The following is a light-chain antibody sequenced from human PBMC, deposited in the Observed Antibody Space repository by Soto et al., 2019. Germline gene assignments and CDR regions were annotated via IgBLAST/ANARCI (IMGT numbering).Light chain of an antibody. CDR2: GST. CDR1: QTISNNY. V-gene: IGKV3-20*01. CDR3: QQYENSLYT. J-gene: IGKJ2*01. Sequence: EIVLTQSPGTLSLSPGARVTLSCRASQTISNNYLAWYQQKPGRAPSLLIYGSTFRPTGIPDRFSGSGSGTDFSLTNSRLEREDIAVYLCQQYENSLYTFGEGTKLEIK.